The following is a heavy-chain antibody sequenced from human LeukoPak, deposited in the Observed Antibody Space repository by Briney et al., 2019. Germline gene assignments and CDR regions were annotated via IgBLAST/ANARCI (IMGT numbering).Heavy chain of an antibody. Sequence: SETLSLTCTVSGGSISSSSYYWGWIRQPPGKGLEWIGGIYYSGSTYYNPSLKSRVTISVDTSKNQFSLKLSSVTAADTAVYYCARQRTTFYWYFDLWGRGTLVTVSS. CDR3: ARQRTTFYWYFDL. CDR2: IYYSGST. V-gene: IGHV4-39*01. J-gene: IGHJ2*01. D-gene: IGHD4-11*01. CDR1: GGSISSSSYY.